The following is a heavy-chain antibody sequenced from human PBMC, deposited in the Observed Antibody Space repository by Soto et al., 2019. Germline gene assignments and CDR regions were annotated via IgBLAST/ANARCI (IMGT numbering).Heavy chain of an antibody. J-gene: IGHJ6*02. Sequence: SETLSLTCTVSGGSISSSSYYWGWIRQPPGKGLEWIGSIYYSGSTYYNPSLKSRVTISVDTSKNQFSLKLSSVTAADTAVYYCARQYYDFWSGYYTPTSTLYYYYYYGMDVWGQGTTVTVS. CDR2: IYYSGST. CDR3: ARQYYDFWSGYYTPTSTLYYYYYYGMDV. V-gene: IGHV4-39*01. CDR1: GGSISSSSYY. D-gene: IGHD3-3*01.